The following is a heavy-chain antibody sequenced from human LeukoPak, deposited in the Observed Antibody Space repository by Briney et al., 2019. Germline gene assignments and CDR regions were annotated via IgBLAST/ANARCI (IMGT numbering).Heavy chain of an antibody. CDR3: ASHLMYSSSWYRDYYYYMDV. V-gene: IGHV4-39*07. CDR2: IYYSGST. J-gene: IGHJ6*03. Sequence: SETLSLTCTVSSGSISTSNYYWGWIRQPPGKGLEWIGSIYYSGSTYHNPSLKSRVIISVDTSKNQFSLKLSSVTAADTAVCYCASHLMYSSSWYRDYYYYMDVWGKGTTVTVSS. D-gene: IGHD6-13*01. CDR1: SGSISTSNYY.